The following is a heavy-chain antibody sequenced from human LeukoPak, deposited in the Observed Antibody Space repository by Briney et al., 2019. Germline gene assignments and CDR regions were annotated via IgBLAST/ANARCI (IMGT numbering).Heavy chain of an antibody. CDR3: ARGGNYWPQWWFDP. V-gene: IGHV4-59*01. D-gene: IGHD1-26*01. CDR1: GGSISNYY. Sequence: SETLSLTCTVSGGSISNYYWSWIRQPPGKGLEWIGYMYYSGSTNYNPSLKSRVTMSLDASKNQFSLELNSVTPADTAVYYCARGGNYWPQWWFDPWGRGTLVSVSS. J-gene: IGHJ5*02. CDR2: MYYSGST.